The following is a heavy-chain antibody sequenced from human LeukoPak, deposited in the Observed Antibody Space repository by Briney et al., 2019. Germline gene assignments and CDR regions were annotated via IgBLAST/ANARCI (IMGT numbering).Heavy chain of an antibody. CDR3: AREIMTSFGY. Sequence: GGSLRLSCVVSGFTVSNNYMRWVRQAPGKGLEWVSVIYSGGSTYYADSVKGRFTISRDNSKNTVYLQMNSLRAEDTAVYYCAREIMTSFGYWGQGTLVTVSS. D-gene: IGHD3-3*01. J-gene: IGHJ4*02. CDR1: GFTVSNNY. V-gene: IGHV3-53*01. CDR2: IYSGGST.